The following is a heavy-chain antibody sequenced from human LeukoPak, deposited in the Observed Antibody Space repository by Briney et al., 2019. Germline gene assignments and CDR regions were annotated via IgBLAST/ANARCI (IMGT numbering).Heavy chain of an antibody. V-gene: IGHV3-23*01. J-gene: IGHJ4*02. CDR1: GFTFRSYA. CDR2: ISGSGDTT. D-gene: IGHD5-12*01. CDR3: ARHWGGYSGWIFDY. Sequence: GGSLRLSCAASGFTFRSYAMSWVRQAPGKGLEWVSAISGSGDTTYYADSVKGRFTISRDNSKNTLYLQMNSLRPEDTAVYYCARHWGGYSGWIFDYWGQGSLVTVSS.